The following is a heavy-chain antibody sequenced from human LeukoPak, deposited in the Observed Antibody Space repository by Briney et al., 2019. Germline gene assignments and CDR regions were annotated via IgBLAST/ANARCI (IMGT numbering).Heavy chain of an antibody. CDR3: ARALMTLVRGVPRTTWFDP. V-gene: IGHV4-34*01. CDR2: INESGTT. Sequence: SETLSLTCAVSGGSFSGYYWTWVRQAPGKGLEWIGEINESGTTNYNASLNNRVTISVDPSKSEFSLKMTSLTAADTAVFYCARALMTLVRGVPRTTWFDPSGKGTLVTVSS. CDR1: GGSFSGYY. J-gene: IGHJ5*02. D-gene: IGHD3-10*01.